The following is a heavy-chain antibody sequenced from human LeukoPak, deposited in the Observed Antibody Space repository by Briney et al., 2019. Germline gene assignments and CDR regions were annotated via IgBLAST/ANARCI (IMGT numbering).Heavy chain of an antibody. V-gene: IGHV3-23*01. CDR2: FSVSDKTT. CDR1: GFTFSSYA. J-gene: IGHJ4*02. CDR3: AKDPSVYYGDYIIR. Sequence: GGSLRLSCAASGFTFSSYAMSWVRQAPGKGLEWVSGFSVSDKTTYYADSVKGRFTISRDNSKNTLYPQMSNLRVEDTAVYYCAKDPSVYYGDYIIRWGQGTLVVVSS. D-gene: IGHD4-17*01.